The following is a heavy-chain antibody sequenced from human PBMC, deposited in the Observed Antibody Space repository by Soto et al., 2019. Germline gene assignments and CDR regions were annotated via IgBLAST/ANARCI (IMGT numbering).Heavy chain of an antibody. CDR2: INPNSGGT. V-gene: IGHV1-2*04. CDR3: ARDHSSSAYYYYGMDV. CDR1: GYTFTGYY. D-gene: IGHD6-13*01. J-gene: IGHJ6*02. Sequence: GASVKVSCKASGYTFTGYYMHWVRQAPGQGLEWMGWINPNSGGTNYAQKFQGWVTMTRDTSISTAYMKLSRLRSDDTAVYYCARDHSSSAYYYYGMDVWGQGTTVTVS.